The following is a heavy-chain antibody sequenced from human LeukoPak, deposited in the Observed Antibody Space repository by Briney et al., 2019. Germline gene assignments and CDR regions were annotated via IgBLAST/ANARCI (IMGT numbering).Heavy chain of an antibody. CDR2: ISSSSSTI. V-gene: IGHV3-48*01. CDR3: AGDPIIAVAGPGYFDL. CDR1: GFTFSSYS. J-gene: IGHJ2*01. D-gene: IGHD6-19*01. Sequence: GGSLRLSCAASGFTFSSYSMNWVRQAPGKGLEWVSYISSSSSTIYYADSVKGRFTISRDNAKNSLYLQMNSLRAEDTAVYYCAGDPIIAVAGPGYFDLWGRGTLVTVSS.